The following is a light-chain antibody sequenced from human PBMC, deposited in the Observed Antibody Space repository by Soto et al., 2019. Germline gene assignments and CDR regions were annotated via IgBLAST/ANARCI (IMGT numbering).Light chain of an antibody. V-gene: IGKV1-39*01. Sequence: DIQMTQSPSSLSASVGDRVTITCRASQSISTYVNWYQQKPGKAPKLLIYAASSLQSGVPSRFSGSGSGTDFTLTISSLQPEDFATYYCQQSHSTLTFGGGTKVDIK. CDR2: AAS. CDR1: QSISTY. J-gene: IGKJ4*01. CDR3: QQSHSTLT.